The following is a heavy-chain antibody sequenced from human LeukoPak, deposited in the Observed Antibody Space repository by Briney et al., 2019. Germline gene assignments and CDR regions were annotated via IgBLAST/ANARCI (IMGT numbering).Heavy chain of an antibody. J-gene: IGHJ4*02. CDR1: GFTHSSYW. CDR3: ARGRGDY. CDR2: IKENGGEK. V-gene: IGHV3-7*01. Sequence: GGSLRLSCAASGFTHSSYWMTWVREAPGKGLEWVADIKENGGEKYYVDSVKGRFTISRDNAKNSLYLQMSSLRAEDTAVYYCARGRGDYWGQGTLVTVSS.